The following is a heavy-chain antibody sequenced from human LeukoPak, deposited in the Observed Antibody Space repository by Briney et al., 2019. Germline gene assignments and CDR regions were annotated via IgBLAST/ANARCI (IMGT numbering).Heavy chain of an antibody. CDR3: ARVGEGELGNWFDP. J-gene: IGHJ5*02. D-gene: IGHD3-10*01. V-gene: IGHV3-53*01. CDR2: IYANGNT. CDR1: GFTVSDNY. Sequence: GGSLRLSCAVSGFTVSDNYITWVRQTPGKGLEWVSVIYANGNTYYGDSMQGRLTISRDKSKNTVFLQMNSLRVEDTAMYYCARVGEGELGNWFDPWGQGTLVTVSS.